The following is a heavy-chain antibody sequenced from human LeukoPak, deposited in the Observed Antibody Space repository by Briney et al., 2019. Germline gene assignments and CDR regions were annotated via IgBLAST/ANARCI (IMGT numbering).Heavy chain of an antibody. CDR3: ARSRSYLGYFDY. D-gene: IGHD2-8*01. CDR1: GGSISSGGYY. Sequence: SQTLSLTCTVSGGSISSGGYYCSWIRQHPGKGLEWIGYIYYSGSTYYNPSLKSRVTISVDTSKNQFSLKLSSVTAADTAVYYCARSRSYLGYFDYWGQGTLVTVSS. V-gene: IGHV4-31*03. J-gene: IGHJ4*02. CDR2: IYYSGST.